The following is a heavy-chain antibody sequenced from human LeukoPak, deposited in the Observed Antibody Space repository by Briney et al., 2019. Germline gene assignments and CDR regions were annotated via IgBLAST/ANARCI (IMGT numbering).Heavy chain of an antibody. CDR1: GYTFTSYD. D-gene: IGHD1-14*01. J-gene: IGHJ6*02. V-gene: IGHV1-8*01. CDR2: MNPNSGNT. Sequence: ASVKVSCKASGYTFTSYDINWVRQATGQGLEWMGWMNPNSGNTGYAQKFQGRVTMTRNTSISTAYMELSSLRSEDTAVYYCARGAVLPEAYYYYGMDVWGQGTTVTVSS. CDR3: ARGAVLPEAYYYYGMDV.